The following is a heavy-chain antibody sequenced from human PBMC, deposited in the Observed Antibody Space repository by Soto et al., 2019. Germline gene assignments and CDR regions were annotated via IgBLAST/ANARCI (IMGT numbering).Heavy chain of an antibody. D-gene: IGHD5-18*01. J-gene: IGHJ5*02. CDR3: ARGIQLWLGNWFDP. CDR1: GYTFTSYD. Sequence: QVQLVQSGAEVKKPGASVKVSCKASGYTFTSYDINWVRQATGQGLEWMGWMNPNSGNTGYAQKFQGRVTMTRNTSISTAYMERSSLRSEDTAVYYCARGIQLWLGNWFDPWGQGTLVTVSS. V-gene: IGHV1-8*01. CDR2: MNPNSGNT.